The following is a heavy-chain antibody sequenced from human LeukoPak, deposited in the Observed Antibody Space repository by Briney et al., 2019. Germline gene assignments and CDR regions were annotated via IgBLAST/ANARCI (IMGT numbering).Heavy chain of an antibody. CDR2: INHSGST. Sequence: PSETLSLTCAVYGGSFSGYYWSWIRQPPGKGLEWIGEINHSGSTNYNPSLKSRVTISVDTSKNQFSLKLSSVTAADTAVYYCARTKALSYDFWSGYRFNWFDPWGQGTLVTVSS. V-gene: IGHV4-34*01. CDR1: GGSFSGYY. J-gene: IGHJ5*02. D-gene: IGHD3-3*01. CDR3: ARTKALSYDFWSGYRFNWFDP.